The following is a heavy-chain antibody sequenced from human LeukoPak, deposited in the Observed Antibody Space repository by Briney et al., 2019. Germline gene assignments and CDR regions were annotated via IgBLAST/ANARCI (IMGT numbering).Heavy chain of an antibody. D-gene: IGHD3-10*01. CDR2: ISWNSGSI. V-gene: IGHV3-9*01. Sequence: GGSLRLSCAASGFTFDDYAMHWVRQAPGKGLEWVSGISWNSGSIGYADSVKGRFTISRDNAKNSLYLQMNSLRAEDTALYYCAKDAMVRGVHDAFDIWGQGTMVTVSS. CDR1: GFTFDDYA. J-gene: IGHJ3*02. CDR3: AKDAMVRGVHDAFDI.